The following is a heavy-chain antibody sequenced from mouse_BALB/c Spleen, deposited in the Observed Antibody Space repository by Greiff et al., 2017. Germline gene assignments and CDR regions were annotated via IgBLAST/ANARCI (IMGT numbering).Heavy chain of an antibody. CDR2: INPYNDGT. Sequence: EVQLQQSGPELVKPGASVKMSCKASGYTFTSYVMHWVKQKPGQGLEWIGYINPYNDGTKYNEKFKGKATLTSDKSSSTAYMELSSLTSEDSAVYYCARSTGGSYWYFDVWGAGTTVTVSS. CDR3: ARSTGGSYWYFDV. V-gene: IGHV1-14*01. CDR1: GYTFTSYV. J-gene: IGHJ1*01. D-gene: IGHD4-1*01.